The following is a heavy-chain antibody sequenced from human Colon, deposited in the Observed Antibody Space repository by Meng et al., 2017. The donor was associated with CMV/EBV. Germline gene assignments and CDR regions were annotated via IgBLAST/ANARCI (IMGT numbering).Heavy chain of an antibody. CDR3: ARAPYNWNDQGWFDP. V-gene: IGHV1-2*02. Sequence: QGQLGQAEAEVKKLGASVKVSCKASGYTFTGYYMHWVRQAPGQGLEWMGWINPNSGGTNYAQKFQGRVTMTRDTSISTAYMELSRLRSDDTAVYYCARAPYNWNDQGWFDPWGQGTLVTVSS. J-gene: IGHJ5*02. D-gene: IGHD1-20*01. CDR1: GYTFTGYY. CDR2: INPNSGGT.